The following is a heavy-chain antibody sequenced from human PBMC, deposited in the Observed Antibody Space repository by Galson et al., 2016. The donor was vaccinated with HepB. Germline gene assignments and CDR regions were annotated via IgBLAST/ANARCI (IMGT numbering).Heavy chain of an antibody. V-gene: IGHV3-23*01. Sequence: SLRLSCAASGFTFSNYAMSWVRQAPGKGLEWVSVISSYTGTTDYADSVKGRFTISRDNSKNTLFLQMTSLRAEDKAIYDGAKDGAIYGSCTSTSCSSYSDYWGQGTTVTVSS. D-gene: IGHD2-2*01. CDR3: AKDGAIYGSCTSTSCSSYSDY. CDR2: ISSYTGTT. J-gene: IGHJ4*03. CDR1: GFTFSNYA.